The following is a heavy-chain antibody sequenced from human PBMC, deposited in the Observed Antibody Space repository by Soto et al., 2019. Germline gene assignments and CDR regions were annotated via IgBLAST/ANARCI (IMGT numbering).Heavy chain of an antibody. CDR2: ISSSSSYT. D-gene: IGHD3-22*01. Sequence: QVQLVESGGGLVKPGGSLRLSCAASGFTFSDYYMSWIRQAPGKGLEWVSYISSSSSYTNYADSVKGRFTISRDNAKNSLYLQMNSLIAEDTAVYYCARDVYDSSGYYYSVDYWGQGTLVTVSS. J-gene: IGHJ4*02. V-gene: IGHV3-11*06. CDR1: GFTFSDYY. CDR3: ARDVYDSSGYYYSVDY.